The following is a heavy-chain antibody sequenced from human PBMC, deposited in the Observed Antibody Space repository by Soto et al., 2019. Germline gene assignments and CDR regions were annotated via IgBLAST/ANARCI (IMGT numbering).Heavy chain of an antibody. Sequence: EVQLVESGGGLVQPGRSLRLSCAASGFTFDDYAMHWVRQAPGKGLEWVSGISWNSGSIGYADSVKGRFTISRDNAKNSLYLQMNSLRAEDTALYYCAKDKGGVYYYGSGSAGRYFDYWGQGTLVTVSS. D-gene: IGHD3-10*01. CDR2: ISWNSGSI. J-gene: IGHJ4*02. V-gene: IGHV3-9*01. CDR3: AKDKGGVYYYGSGSAGRYFDY. CDR1: GFTFDDYA.